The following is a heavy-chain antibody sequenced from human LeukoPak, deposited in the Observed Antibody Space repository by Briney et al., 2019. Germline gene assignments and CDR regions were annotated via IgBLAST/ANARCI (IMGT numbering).Heavy chain of an antibody. J-gene: IGHJ5*02. CDR2: INHSGST. D-gene: IGHD3-3*01. V-gene: IGHV4-34*01. Sequence: SETLSLTCAVYGGSFSGYYWSWIRQPPGKGLGWIGEINHSGSTNYNPSLKSRVTISVDTSKNQFSLKLSSVTAADTAVYYCARSISLRVWSGYSNWFDPWGQGTLVTVSS. CDR1: GGSFSGYY. CDR3: ARSISLRVWSGYSNWFDP.